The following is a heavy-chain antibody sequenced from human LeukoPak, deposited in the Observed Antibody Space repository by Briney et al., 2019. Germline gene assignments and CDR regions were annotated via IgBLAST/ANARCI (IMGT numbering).Heavy chain of an antibody. D-gene: IGHD5-24*01. CDR3: ARMGDGYNQYYFDY. J-gene: IGHJ4*02. CDR1: GGTFSSYA. V-gene: IGHV1-69*05. Sequence: ASVKVSCKASGGTFSSYAISWVRQAPGQGLEWMGGIIPIFGTANYAQKFQGRVTITTDESTSTAYMELSSLRSEDTAVYYCARMGDGYNQYYFDYWGQGTLSPSPQ. CDR2: IIPIFGTA.